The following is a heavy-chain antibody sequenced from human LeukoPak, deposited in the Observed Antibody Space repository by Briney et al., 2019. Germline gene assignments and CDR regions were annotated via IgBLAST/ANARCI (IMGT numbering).Heavy chain of an antibody. J-gene: IGHJ4*02. CDR2: ISGSGSST. Sequence: GGSLRLSCAASGFTFSSYAMSWVRQAPGKGLEWVSAISGSGSSTYYADSVKGRFTISRNNSKNTLYLQRNSLRAEDRAVYYCAKDGKKTAMVPYYFDYWGQGTLVTVSS. V-gene: IGHV3-23*01. D-gene: IGHD5-18*01. CDR1: GFTFSSYA. CDR3: AKDGKKTAMVPYYFDY.